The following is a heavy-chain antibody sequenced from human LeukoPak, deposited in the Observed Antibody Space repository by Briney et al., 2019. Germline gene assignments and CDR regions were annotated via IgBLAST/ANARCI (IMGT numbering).Heavy chain of an antibody. J-gene: IGHJ4*02. CDR3: ARDRRVLRFLEWLSACY. CDR2: ISAYNGNT. Sequence: ASVKVSCKAPGYTFTSYGISWVRQAPGQGLEWMGWISAYNGNTNYAQKLQGRVTMTTDTSTSTAYMELRSLRSDDTAVYYCARDRRVLRFLEWLSACYWGQGTLVTVSS. V-gene: IGHV1-18*01. D-gene: IGHD3-3*01. CDR1: GYTFTSYG.